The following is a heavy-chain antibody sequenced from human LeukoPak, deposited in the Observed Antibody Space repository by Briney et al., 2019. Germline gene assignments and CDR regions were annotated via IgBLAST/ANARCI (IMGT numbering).Heavy chain of an antibody. D-gene: IGHD2-2*01. J-gene: IGHJ6*02. Sequence: PGGSLRLSCAASGFTFSSYSMTWVRQAPGKGLEWVSYISTSSSTIYYADSVKGRFTISRDNAKNSLYLQMNSLRDEDTAVYYCARGDCSSTSCHYGMDVWGQGTTVTVS. CDR1: GFTFSSYS. V-gene: IGHV3-48*02. CDR3: ARGDCSSTSCHYGMDV. CDR2: ISTSSSTI.